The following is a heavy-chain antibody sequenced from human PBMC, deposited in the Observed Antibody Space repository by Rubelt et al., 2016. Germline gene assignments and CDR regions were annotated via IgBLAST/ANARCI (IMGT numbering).Heavy chain of an antibody. V-gene: IGHV3-21*01. CDR1: GFTFSSYT. Sequence: EVQLVESGGGLVKPGGSLRLSCAASGFTFSSYTMNWVRQAPGKGLEWVSSISSSSAYIYYADSLKGRFTISRENANNSRSRQVKSMRAEDTAVYYCARCGGTTYDYYYGMDVWGQGTTVTVSS. CDR3: ARCGGTTYDYYYGMDV. J-gene: IGHJ6*02. CDR2: ISSSSAYI. D-gene: IGHD1-7*01.